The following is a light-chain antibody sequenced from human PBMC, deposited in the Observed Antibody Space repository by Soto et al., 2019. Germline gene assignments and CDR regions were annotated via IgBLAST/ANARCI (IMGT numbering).Light chain of an antibody. CDR1: QSVSSSY. J-gene: IGKJ4*01. Sequence: EIVLTQSPGTLSLSPGERATLSCRASQSVSSSYLAWYQQKPGQAPRLLIYGASSRATDIPDRFSGSGSGTDFTLTISRLEPEDFAVYYCQQHGTFGGGTKVEIK. V-gene: IGKV3-20*01. CDR2: GAS. CDR3: QQHGT.